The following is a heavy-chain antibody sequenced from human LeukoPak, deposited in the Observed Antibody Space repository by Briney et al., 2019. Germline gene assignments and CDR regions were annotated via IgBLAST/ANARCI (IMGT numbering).Heavy chain of an antibody. V-gene: IGHV4-39*01. Sequence: SETLSLTCTVSGGSIRSSTHYWGWIRQPPGEGLEWIGNVYYSGNIYCNPSLKSRVTISVDSSKNQFSLKLTSVTAADTAIYYCATRSYFYHYMDVWGKGTTVTVSS. CDR1: GGSIRSSTHY. CDR3: ATRSYFYHYMDV. J-gene: IGHJ6*03. CDR2: VYYSGNI.